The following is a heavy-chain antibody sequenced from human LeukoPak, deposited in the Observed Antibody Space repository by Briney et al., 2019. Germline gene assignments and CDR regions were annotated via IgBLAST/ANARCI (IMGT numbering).Heavy chain of an antibody. D-gene: IGHD2-15*01. CDR2: ISYDGSNK. CDR1: GLTFSSYA. Sequence: PGGSLRLSCAASGLTFSSYAMHWVRQAPGKGLEWVAVISYDGSNKYYADSVKGRFTISRDNSKNTLYLQMNSLRAEDTAVYYCARGYCSGGSCYYFDYWGQGTLVTVSS. CDR3: ARGYCSGGSCYYFDY. V-gene: IGHV3-30*04. J-gene: IGHJ4*02.